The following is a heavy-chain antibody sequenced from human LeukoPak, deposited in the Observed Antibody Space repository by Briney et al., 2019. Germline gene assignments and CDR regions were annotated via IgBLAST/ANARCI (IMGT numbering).Heavy chain of an antibody. Sequence: PSETLSLTCAVYGGSFSGYYWSWIRQPPGKGLEWIGEINHSGSTNYNPSLKSRVTISVYTSKNQFSLKLSSVTAADTAVYYCARGQIHGYYFDYWGQGTLVTVSS. CDR3: ARGQIHGYYFDY. J-gene: IGHJ4*02. V-gene: IGHV4-34*01. CDR2: INHSGST. CDR1: GGSFSGYY.